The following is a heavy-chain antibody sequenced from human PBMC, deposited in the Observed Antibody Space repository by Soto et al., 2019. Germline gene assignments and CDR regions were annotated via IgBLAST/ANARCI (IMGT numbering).Heavy chain of an antibody. J-gene: IGHJ4*02. D-gene: IGHD1-1*01. CDR2: IYYSGST. CDR3: VRASGRTGTGQYY. V-gene: IGHV4-31*03. Sequence: QVQLQESGPGLVKPSQTLSLTCTVSGGSISSGGYYWSWIRQHPGKGLEWIGYIYYSGSTYYNPSLESRVXXSXDXXKNQFSLKLSSVTAADTAVYYCVRASGRTGTGQYYWGQGTLVTVSS. CDR1: GGSISSGGYY.